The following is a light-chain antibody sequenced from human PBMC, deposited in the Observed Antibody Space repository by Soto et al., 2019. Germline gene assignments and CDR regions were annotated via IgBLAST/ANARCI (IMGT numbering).Light chain of an antibody. Sequence: QAVVTQPASVSGSPGQSITISCTGTSSDVVTYKYVSWYQQHPGKAPKLMIYEVSIRPSGVSNRFSGSKSGNTASLTISGLQAEDEANYYCCSYAGSTTRVVFGGGTKLTVL. CDR3: CSYAGSTTRVV. V-gene: IGLV2-14*01. CDR2: EVS. J-gene: IGLJ2*01. CDR1: SSDVVTYKY.